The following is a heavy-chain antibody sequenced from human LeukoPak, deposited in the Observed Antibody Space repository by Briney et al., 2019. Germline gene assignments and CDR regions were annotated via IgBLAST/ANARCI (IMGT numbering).Heavy chain of an antibody. CDR1: GFTFSSYA. CDR2: ITGGGGNT. D-gene: IGHD2-15*01. J-gene: IGHJ6*03. Sequence: GGSLRLSCAASGFTFSSYAMSWVRQSPGKGLEWVSAITGGGGNTYYADSVKGRFTLSRDNTKNTVYLQMNSLRAEDTAVYYCARDGLVLVAASRRDYYYYYYVDVWGKGTTVTVSS. V-gene: IGHV3-23*01. CDR3: ARDGLVLVAASRRDYYYYYYVDV.